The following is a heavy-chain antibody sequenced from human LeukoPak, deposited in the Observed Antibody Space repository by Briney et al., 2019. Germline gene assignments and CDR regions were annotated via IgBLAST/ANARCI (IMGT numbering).Heavy chain of an antibody. CDR1: GFTFGSYA. CDR2: ISGSGGST. J-gene: IGHJ4*02. CDR3: AKDLQSSWYESADDY. Sequence: PGGSLRLSCAASGFTFGSYAMYWVRQAPGKGLEWVSGISGSGGSTYYADSVKGRFTISRDNSKNTLYLQMNSLRAEDAAVYYCAKDLQSSWYESADDYWGQGTLVTVSS. D-gene: IGHD6-13*01. V-gene: IGHV3-23*01.